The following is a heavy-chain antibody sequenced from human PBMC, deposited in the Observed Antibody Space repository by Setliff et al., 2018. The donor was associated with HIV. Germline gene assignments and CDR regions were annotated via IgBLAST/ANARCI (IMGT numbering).Heavy chain of an antibody. D-gene: IGHD3-3*02. V-gene: IGHV4-31*03. Sequence: SETLSLTCTVSGVSISSGGYYWNWIRQHPGKGLEWIGHISSRGSTYYNPSLKSRITMSVDTSQNQVSLKLSSATAADTAVYFCARLEKLDDISYFDYWGQGTLVTVSS. J-gene: IGHJ4*02. CDR3: ARLEKLDDISYFDY. CDR1: GVSISSGGYY. CDR2: ISSRGST.